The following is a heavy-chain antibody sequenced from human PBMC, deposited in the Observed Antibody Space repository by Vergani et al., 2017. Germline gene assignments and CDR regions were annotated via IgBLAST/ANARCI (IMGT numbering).Heavy chain of an antibody. J-gene: IGHJ4*02. D-gene: IGHD3-3*01. CDR2: IYYSGST. CDR1: GGSISSYY. V-gene: IGHV4-59*01. Sequence: QVQLQESGPGLVKPSETLSLTCTVSGGSISSYYWSWIRQPPGKGLEWIGYIYYSGSTNYNPSLKSRVTISGDTSKNQFSLKLSSVTAADTAVYYCARGGFWSCYYGYYFDYWGQGTLVTVSS. CDR3: ARGGFWSCYYGYYFDY.